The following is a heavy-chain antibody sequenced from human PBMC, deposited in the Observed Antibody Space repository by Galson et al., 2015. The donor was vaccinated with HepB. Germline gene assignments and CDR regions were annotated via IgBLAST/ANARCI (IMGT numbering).Heavy chain of an antibody. V-gene: IGHV3-7*01. D-gene: IGHD4-17*01. J-gene: IGHJ1*01. CDR2: IKQDGSEK. CDR3: ARDSVSVTMHYFQN. Sequence: SLRLSCAASGFTFTSYWMSWVRQAPGKGLEWVANIKQDGSEKYYVDSVEGRFTISRDNAKNSLDLQMNSLRAEDTAVYYCARDSVSVTMHYFQNWGQGTLVTVSS. CDR1: GFTFTSYW.